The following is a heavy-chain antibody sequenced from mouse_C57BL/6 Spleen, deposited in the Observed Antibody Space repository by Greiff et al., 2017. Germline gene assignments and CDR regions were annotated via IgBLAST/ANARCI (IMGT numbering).Heavy chain of an antibody. D-gene: IGHD1-1*01. Sequence: VQLQQPGAELVMPGASVKLSCKASGYTFTSYWMHWVKQRPGQGLEWIGEIDPSDSYTNYNQKFKGKSTLTVDKSSSTAYMQLSSLTSEDSAVYYCASRVVARGLDYWGQGTTLTVSS. CDR1: GYTFTSYW. J-gene: IGHJ2*01. V-gene: IGHV1-69*01. CDR3: ASRVVARGLDY. CDR2: IDPSDSYT.